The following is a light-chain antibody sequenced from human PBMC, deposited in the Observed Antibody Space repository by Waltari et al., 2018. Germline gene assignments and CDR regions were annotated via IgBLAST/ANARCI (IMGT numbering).Light chain of an antibody. Sequence: EILLTQSPDTLSVSPGERVTLSCRASENIATNLAWYQQRPGQAPRLLIFHASSRATDIPAKFSGSGSGTEFTLTISSLQAEDFAVYYCQQYNNWPPSTFGQGTKVEFK. CDR1: ENIATN. CDR2: HAS. V-gene: IGKV3-15*01. CDR3: QQYNNWPPST. J-gene: IGKJ1*01.